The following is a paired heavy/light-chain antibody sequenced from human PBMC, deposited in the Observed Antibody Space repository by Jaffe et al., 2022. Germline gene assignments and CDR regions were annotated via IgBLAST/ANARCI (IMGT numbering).Heavy chain of an antibody. D-gene: IGHD3-22*01. V-gene: IGHV4-38-2*01. CDR2: IYHSGST. J-gene: IGHJ4*02. CDR3: ARQTEGGYDSSGYFVWAPPLATHYFDY. Sequence: QVQLQESGPGLVKPSETLSLTCAVSGYSISSGYYWGWIRQPPGKGLEWIGSIYHSGSTYYNPSLKSRVTISVDTSKNQFSLKLSSVTAADTAVYYCARQTEGGYDSSGYFVWAPPLATHYFDYWGQGTLVTVSS. CDR1: GYSISSGYY.
Light chain of an antibody. CDR3: QQYGSSSWT. CDR1: QSVSSSY. CDR2: GAS. Sequence: EIVLTQSPGTLSLSPGERATLSCRASQSVSSSYLAWYQQKPGQAPRLLIYGASSRATGIPDRFSGSGSGTDFTLTISRLEPEDFAVYYCQQYGSSSWTFGQGTKVEIK. J-gene: IGKJ1*01. V-gene: IGKV3-20*01.